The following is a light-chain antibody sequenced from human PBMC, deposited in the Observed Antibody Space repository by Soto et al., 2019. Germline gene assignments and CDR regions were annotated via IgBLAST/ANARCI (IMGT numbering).Light chain of an antibody. J-gene: IGKJ1*01. CDR2: GAS. CDR3: QQYYDWPRT. CDR1: EIVLKD. Sequence: EIVMTQSPDTLSVSPGERATLSCRASEIVLKDLVWFQQKPGQAPRLLIYGASTRATGVPARFSGSGSGTEFTLTISSLEPEDFGVYCCQQYYDWPRTFGEGTKVEIK. V-gene: IGKV3-15*01.